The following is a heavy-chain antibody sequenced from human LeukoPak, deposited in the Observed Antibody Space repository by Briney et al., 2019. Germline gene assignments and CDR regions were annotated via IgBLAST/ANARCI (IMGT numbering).Heavy chain of an antibody. V-gene: IGHV4-4*07. CDR1: GGSISSYY. Sequence: SETLSLTCTVSGGSISSYYWNWIRQPPGGGLEWIGCIHPSGSAHYNPSLKNRVTISLDTSSNRFFLNINSVAAADTALYYCARGIDAYKVAYWGQGTLVTASS. CDR2: IHPSGSA. J-gene: IGHJ4*02. CDR3: ARGIDAYKVAY. D-gene: IGHD5-24*01.